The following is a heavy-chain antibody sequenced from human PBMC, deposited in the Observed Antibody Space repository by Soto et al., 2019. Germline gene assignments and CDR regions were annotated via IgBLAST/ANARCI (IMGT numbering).Heavy chain of an antibody. Sequence: SETLSLTCTVSGDSVSSGSYYWSWIRQSPGKGLEWIGFFYYTGGTDYNPSLKSRLTISVDTSKNEFSLKLSSVTAADTAVYYCASSHMVRGVGFDYWGQGILVTVSS. D-gene: IGHD3-10*01. CDR2: FYYTGGT. J-gene: IGHJ4*02. V-gene: IGHV4-61*01. CDR3: ASSHMVRGVGFDY. CDR1: GDSVSSGSYY.